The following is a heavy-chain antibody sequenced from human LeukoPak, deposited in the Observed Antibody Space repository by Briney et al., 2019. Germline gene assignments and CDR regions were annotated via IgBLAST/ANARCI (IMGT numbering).Heavy chain of an antibody. J-gene: IGHJ4*02. Sequence: GGSLRLSCAASGFTFSSYVMNWVRQAPGKGLEWVSGISDSGGGTYYADSVKGRFTVSRDNSKNTLYLQMNSLRAEDTAVYYCAKLPGRAADYWGQGTLVTVSS. CDR2: ISDSGGGT. CDR3: AKLPGRAADY. V-gene: IGHV3-23*01. CDR1: GFTFSSYV.